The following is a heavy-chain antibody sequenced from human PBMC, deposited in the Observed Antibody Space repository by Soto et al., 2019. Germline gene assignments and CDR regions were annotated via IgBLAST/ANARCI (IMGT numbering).Heavy chain of an antibody. V-gene: IGHV3-74*01. CDR1: GFTFSSYW. D-gene: IGHD5-12*01. CDR3: LRGNSGYGNFDY. Sequence: LRLSCAASGFTFSSYWMHWVRQAPGKGLVWVSRIKGDGSETNYADSVEGRFTISRDNAKNTLYLQLNSLRAEDTAVYYCLRGNSGYGNFDYWGQGTRVTVSS. J-gene: IGHJ4*02. CDR2: IKGDGSET.